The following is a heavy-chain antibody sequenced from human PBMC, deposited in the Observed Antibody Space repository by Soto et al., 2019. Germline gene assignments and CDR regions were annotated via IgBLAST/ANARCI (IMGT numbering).Heavy chain of an antibody. CDR3: AREVSSGWFTAFDI. CDR1: GGTFSSYA. D-gene: IGHD6-19*01. CDR2: IIPIFGTA. J-gene: IGHJ3*02. Sequence: QVQLVQSGAEVKKPGSSVKVSCKASGGTFSSYAISWVRQAPGQGLEWMGGIIPIFGTANYAQKFQGRVTXXAXECXSTAYMELSSLRSEDTAVYYCAREVSSGWFTAFDIWGQGTMVTVSS. V-gene: IGHV1-69*12.